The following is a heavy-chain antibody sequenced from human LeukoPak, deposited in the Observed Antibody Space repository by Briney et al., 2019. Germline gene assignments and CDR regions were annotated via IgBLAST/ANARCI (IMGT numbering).Heavy chain of an antibody. CDR1: GGSISSSSYY. CDR3: AREVCGGDCYSHYFDY. D-gene: IGHD2-21*02. V-gene: IGHV4-39*07. J-gene: IGHJ4*02. CDR2: IYYSGST. Sequence: SETLSLTCTVSGGSISSSSYYWGWIRQPPGTGLEWIGSIYYSGSTYYNPSLKSRVTISVDTSKNQFSLRLNSVTAADTAVYYCAREVCGGDCYSHYFDYWGQGTLVTVSS.